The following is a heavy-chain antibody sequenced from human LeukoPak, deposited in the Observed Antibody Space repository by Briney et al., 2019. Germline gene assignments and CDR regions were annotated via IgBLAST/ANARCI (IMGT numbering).Heavy chain of an antibody. J-gene: IGHJ6*02. D-gene: IGHD6-13*01. CDR1: GFTFSSYA. CDR2: ISYDGSNK. V-gene: IGHV3-30*04. CDR3: ARDREYSSSWYSHYYGMDV. Sequence: GGSLRLSCAASGFTFSSYAMHWVRQAPGKGLEWVAVISYDGSNKYYADSVKGRFTISRDNSKNTLYLQMNSLRAEDTAVYYCARDREYSSSWYSHYYGMDVWGQGTTVTVSS.